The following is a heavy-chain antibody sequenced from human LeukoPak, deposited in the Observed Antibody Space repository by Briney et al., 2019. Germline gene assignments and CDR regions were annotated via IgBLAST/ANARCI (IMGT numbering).Heavy chain of an antibody. D-gene: IGHD3-16*01. CDR1: GFIVNTNY. CDR2: IYADGNT. CDR3: ARESGSYLWRSWLNP. Sequence: GGSLRLSCAASGFIVNTNYMTWVRQAPGRGLEWVSFIYADGNTYYAASVKGRFTISRDISKNAVYLQMNSLRAEDTAVYYCARESGSYLWRSWLNPWGQGTLVTVSS. V-gene: IGHV3-53*01. J-gene: IGHJ5*02.